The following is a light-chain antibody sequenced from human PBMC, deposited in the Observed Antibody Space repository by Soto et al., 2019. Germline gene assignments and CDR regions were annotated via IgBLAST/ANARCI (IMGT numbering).Light chain of an antibody. V-gene: IGKV1-39*01. J-gene: IGKJ4*01. CDR2: AAS. CDR1: QSISSY. CDR3: QQSYSTPST. Sequence: DIQMTQSPSSLSASVGDRVTITCRARQSISSYLNWYQQKPGKAPKLLIYAASSLQSGVPSRFSGSGSGTDFTLTISSLQPEDFATYYCQQSYSTPSTFGGGTKVEIK.